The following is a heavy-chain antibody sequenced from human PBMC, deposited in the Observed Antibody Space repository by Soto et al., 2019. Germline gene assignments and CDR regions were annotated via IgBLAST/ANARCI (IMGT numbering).Heavy chain of an antibody. V-gene: IGHV3-33*01. Sequence: PGWSLLLCCAASGFTFSSYGMHSVRQAPGRGLEWVAVIWYDGSNKYYGDSVKGRFTISRDNAKNTLYLQMTSLRPEDTAVYFCARATAIPYYTVYCGPGTLVTVSS. CDR2: IWYDGSNK. J-gene: IGHJ4*02. CDR1: GFTFSSYG. D-gene: IGHD2-21*02. CDR3: ARATAIPYYTVY.